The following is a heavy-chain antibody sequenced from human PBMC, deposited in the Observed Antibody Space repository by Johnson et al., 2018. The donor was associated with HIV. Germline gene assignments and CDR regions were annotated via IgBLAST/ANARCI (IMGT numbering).Heavy chain of an antibody. CDR1: GFTFDDYG. CDR3: AKDTEHIVWYSSGWTLGLHAFDI. Sequence: EVQLVESGGGVVRPGWSLRLSCAASGFTFDDYGMSWVRQAPGKGLEWVSGINWNGGSTGYADSVKGRFTISRDNAKNSLYLQMNSLRAEDTAVYDCAKDTEHIVWYSSGWTLGLHAFDIWGQGTMVTVSS. J-gene: IGHJ3*02. D-gene: IGHD6-19*01. V-gene: IGHV3-20*01. CDR2: INWNGGST.